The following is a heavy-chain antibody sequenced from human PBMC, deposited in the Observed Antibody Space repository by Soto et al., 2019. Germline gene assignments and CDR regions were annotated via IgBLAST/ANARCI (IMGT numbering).Heavy chain of an antibody. J-gene: IGHJ6*03. CDR3: ARQQLGGHYYYYYYMDV. V-gene: IGHV5-51*01. CDR1: GYSFTSYW. D-gene: IGHD6-6*01. CDR2: IYPGDSDT. Sequence: GESLKISCKGSGYSFTSYWIGWVRQMPGKGLEWMGIIYPGDSDTRYSPSFQGQVTISADKSISTAYLQWSSLKASDTAMYYCARQQLGGHYYYYYYMDVWGKGTTVTVSS.